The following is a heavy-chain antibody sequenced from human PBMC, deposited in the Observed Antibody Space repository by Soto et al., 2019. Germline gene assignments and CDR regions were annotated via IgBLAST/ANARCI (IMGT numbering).Heavy chain of an antibody. CDR3: ARDRKGGGYSYGSYYYGMDV. V-gene: IGHV4-30-4*01. CDR1: GGSISSGDYY. D-gene: IGHD5-18*01. J-gene: IGHJ6*02. Sequence: LSLTCTVSGGSISSGDYYWSWIRQPPGKGLEWIGYIYYSGSTYYNPSLKSRVTISVDTSKNQFSLKLSSVTAADTAVYYCARDRKGGGYSYGSYYYGMDVWGQGTTVTVSS. CDR2: IYYSGST.